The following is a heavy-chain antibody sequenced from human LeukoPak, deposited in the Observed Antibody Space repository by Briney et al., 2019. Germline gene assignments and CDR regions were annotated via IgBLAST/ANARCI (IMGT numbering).Heavy chain of an antibody. V-gene: IGHV1-8*01. J-gene: IGHJ4*02. CDR1: GYAFTTYD. CDR2: INPGNGAT. D-gene: IGHD4-23*01. Sequence: ASVKVSCKASGYAFTTYDINWVRQAPGQGLEWMAWINPGNGATGYAQTFQDRITVTSDTSTDTVYMELASLTSNDTATYYCARSPQDHGGNCFNHWGLGSLVTVFS. CDR3: ARSPQDHGGNCFNH.